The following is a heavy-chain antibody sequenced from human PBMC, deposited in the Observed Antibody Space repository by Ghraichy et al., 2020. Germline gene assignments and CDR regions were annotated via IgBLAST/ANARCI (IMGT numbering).Heavy chain of an antibody. CDR1: GGSISSYY. D-gene: IGHD2-8*01. Sequence: SQTLSLTCTVSGGSISSYYWSWIRQPAGKGLEWIGRIYTSGTTKYNLSLKSRVTMSVDTSKNQLSLKLSSVTAADTAVYYCARDLIDCTNGVCPFDYWGQGTLVNVSS. CDR2: IYTSGTT. J-gene: IGHJ4*02. CDR3: ARDLIDCTNGVCPFDY. V-gene: IGHV4-4*07.